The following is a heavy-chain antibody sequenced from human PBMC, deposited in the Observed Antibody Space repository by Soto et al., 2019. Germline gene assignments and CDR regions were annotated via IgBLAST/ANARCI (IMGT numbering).Heavy chain of an antibody. V-gene: IGHV4-34*01. CDR2: INHSGTT. D-gene: IGHD2-21*01. CDR1: SLSFRDYY. CDR3: ARSPKSTDFPYYFDF. Sequence: ASETLSLTCAVYSLSFRDYYWTWIRPPPGKGLEFIGEINHSGTTHYNPSLKSRVTISVDTSKNHFSLKMNSVAAADTAVYYCARSPKSTDFPYYFDFWGQGTLVTVSS. J-gene: IGHJ4*02.